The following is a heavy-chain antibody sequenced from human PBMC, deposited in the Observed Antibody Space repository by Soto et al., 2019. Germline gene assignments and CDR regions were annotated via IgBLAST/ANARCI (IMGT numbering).Heavy chain of an antibody. Sequence: GASVKVSCKASGGTFSSYAISWVRQAPGQGLEWMGGIIPIFGTANYAQKFQGRVTITADESTSTAYMELSSLRSEDTAVYFCAKGDNLGPKTGYAFEPWGQGIVVTVSS. CDR1: GGTFSSYA. CDR2: IIPIFGTA. D-gene: IGHD5-12*01. J-gene: IGHJ5*02. CDR3: AKGDNLGPKTGYAFEP. V-gene: IGHV1-69*13.